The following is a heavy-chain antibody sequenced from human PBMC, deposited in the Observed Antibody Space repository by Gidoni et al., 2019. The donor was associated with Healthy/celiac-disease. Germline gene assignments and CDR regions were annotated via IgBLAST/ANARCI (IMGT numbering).Heavy chain of an antibody. CDR2: IRGRGGST. CDR1: VFTFRSYA. CDR3: AKGDYYDSSGFGY. V-gene: IGHV3-23*01. D-gene: IGHD3-22*01. Sequence: EVQLLASVVGLVQPGGSLSLSFAASVFTFRSYAMSWVRQAPGKGLEWVSAIRGRGGSTYYADSVKGRFTISRENSKNTLYLKMNSLRAEDTAVYYCAKGDYYDSSGFGYWGQGTLVTVSS. J-gene: IGHJ4*02.